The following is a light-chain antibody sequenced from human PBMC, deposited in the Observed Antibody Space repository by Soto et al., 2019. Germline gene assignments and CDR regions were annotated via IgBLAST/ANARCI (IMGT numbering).Light chain of an antibody. CDR2: GAS. CDR1: QSVSSSY. J-gene: IGKJ2*01. CDR3: QQYGSSPLYT. Sequence: EIVLTQSPGTLSLSPGERATLSCRASQSVSSSYLAWYQQKPGQAPRLLIYGASSRATGIPDRFSGSGSRKEFTLTISRLEPEDFAVYYCQQYGSSPLYTFGQGTKLEIK. V-gene: IGKV3-20*01.